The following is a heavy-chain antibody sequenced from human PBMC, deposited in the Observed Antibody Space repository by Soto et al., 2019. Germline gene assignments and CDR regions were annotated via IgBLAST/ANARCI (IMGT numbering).Heavy chain of an antibody. Sequence: QVQLEQSGPEVKKPGSSVKVSCKASGDTSNVYPISWVRQAPRQGLEWMGGIIPIFGTTNYAQRFQGRLTITADPSTSTVYMELSSLKSDDTAIYYCAREGQEIASIRFDYWGQGTLVTVSS. J-gene: IGHJ4*02. CDR2: IIPIFGTT. CDR3: AREGQEIASIRFDY. D-gene: IGHD2-15*01. V-gene: IGHV1-69*01. CDR1: GDTSNVYP.